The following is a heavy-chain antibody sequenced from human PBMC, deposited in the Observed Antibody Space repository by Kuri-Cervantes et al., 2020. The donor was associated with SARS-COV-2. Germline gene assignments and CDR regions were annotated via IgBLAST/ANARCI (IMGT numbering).Heavy chain of an antibody. V-gene: IGHV3-48*03. J-gene: IGHJ4*02. CDR3: APRGEGSCFDY. Sequence: GGSLRLSCAASGFTFSSYEMNWVRQAPGKGLEWVSYISSSGSTIYYADSVKGRFTISRDNAKNSLYLQMNSLRAEDTAVYYCAPRGEGSCFDYWGQGTLVTVSS. CDR2: ISSSGSTI. D-gene: IGHD3-16*01. CDR1: GFTFSSYE.